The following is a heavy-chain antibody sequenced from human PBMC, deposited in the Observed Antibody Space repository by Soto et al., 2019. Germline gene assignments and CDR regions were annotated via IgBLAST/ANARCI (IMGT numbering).Heavy chain of an antibody. J-gene: IGHJ3*02. CDR3: ARGRVTDDAFDI. CDR2: IWYDGSNK. CDR1: GFTFSSYG. Sequence: GGSLRLSCAASGFTFSSYGMHWVRQAPGKGLEWVAVIWYDGSNKYYADSVKGRFTISRDNSKNTLYLQMNSLRAEDTAVYYCARGRVTDDAFDIWGQGTMVTVSS. V-gene: IGHV3-33*01. D-gene: IGHD2-21*02.